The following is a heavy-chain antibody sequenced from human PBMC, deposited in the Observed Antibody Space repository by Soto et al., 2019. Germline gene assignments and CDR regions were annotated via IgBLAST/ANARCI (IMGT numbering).Heavy chain of an antibody. CDR1: GYTFTGYY. V-gene: IGHV1-2*02. J-gene: IGHJ3*02. D-gene: IGHD3-3*01. CDR3: ARIRITIFGVPNAFDI. CDR2: INPNSGGT. Sequence: GASVKVSCKASGYTFTGYYMHWVRQAPGQGLEWMGWINPNSGGTNYAQKFQGRVTMTRDTSISTAYMELSRLRSDDTAVYYCARIRITIFGVPNAFDIWGQGTMVTVSS.